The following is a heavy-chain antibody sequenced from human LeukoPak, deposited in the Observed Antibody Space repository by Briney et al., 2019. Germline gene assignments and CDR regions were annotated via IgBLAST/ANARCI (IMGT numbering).Heavy chain of an antibody. V-gene: IGHV3-21*01. J-gene: IGHJ4*02. CDR2: ISTSSSSI. CDR1: GFMLTRFT. D-gene: IGHD5-18*01. Sequence: PGGSLILSCAASGFMLTRFTMNWVRQAPGKGLEWVSSISTSSSSIYYADSVKGRFTVSRDNAKNSLYLQMNSLRAEDTAVYYCARESYGSDYWGQGTLVTVSS. CDR3: ARESYGSDY.